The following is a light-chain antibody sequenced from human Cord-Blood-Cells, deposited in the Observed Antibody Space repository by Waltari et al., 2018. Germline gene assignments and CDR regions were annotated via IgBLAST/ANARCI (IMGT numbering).Light chain of an antibody. J-gene: IGLJ2*01. Sequence: QSALTQPRSVSGSPGQSVTISCTGTSSDVGGYNYFSWYQQHPGKAPKLMIYDVSKRPSGVPDRFSGSKSGNTASLTISGLQAEDEADYYCCSYAGSYTVVFGGGNKLTVL. CDR1: SSDVGGYNY. CDR2: DVS. CDR3: CSYAGSYTVV. V-gene: IGLV2-11*01.